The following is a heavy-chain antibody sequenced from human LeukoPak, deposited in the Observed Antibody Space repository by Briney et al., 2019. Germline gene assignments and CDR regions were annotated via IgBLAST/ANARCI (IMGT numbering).Heavy chain of an antibody. Sequence: TSETLSLTCTVYGGSIRSYYWSWLRQPPGKGLEWIGYIFYSGSTNYNPSLKSRVTISVDTSKNQFSLRLSSVTAADTAVYYCARHQSKRRVAPFDYWGQGTLVTVSS. D-gene: IGHD1-1*01. V-gene: IGHV4-59*08. CDR1: GGSIRSYY. CDR2: IFYSGST. CDR3: ARHQSKRRVAPFDY. J-gene: IGHJ4*02.